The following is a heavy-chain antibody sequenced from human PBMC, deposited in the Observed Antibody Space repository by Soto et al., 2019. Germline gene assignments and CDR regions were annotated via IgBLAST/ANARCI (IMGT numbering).Heavy chain of an antibody. CDR2: IYATGTT. Sequence: PSETLSLTCVVFGGSITSYHWSWIRKSAGKGLEWIGRIYATGTTDCNPSLKSRVMMSVDTSKKQFSLKLRSVTAADTAVYYCVRDGTKTLRDWFDPWGQGISVTVSS. J-gene: IGHJ5*02. V-gene: IGHV4-4*07. D-gene: IGHD1-1*01. CDR3: VRDGTKTLRDWFDP. CDR1: GGSITSYH.